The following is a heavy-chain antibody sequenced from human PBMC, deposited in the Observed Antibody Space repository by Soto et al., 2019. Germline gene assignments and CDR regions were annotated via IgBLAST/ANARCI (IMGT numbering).Heavy chain of an antibody. CDR1: GYTFTSYD. CDR2: MNPNSGNT. D-gene: IGHD2-2*02. V-gene: IGHV1-8*01. CDR3: ARDCSSTSCYMGQWYGMDV. Sequence: ASVKVSCKASGYTFTSYDINWVRQATGQGLEWMGWMNPNSGNTGYAQKFQGRVTITRNTSISTAYMELSSLRSEDTAVYYCARDCSSTSCYMGQWYGMDVWGQGTTVTVSS. J-gene: IGHJ6*02.